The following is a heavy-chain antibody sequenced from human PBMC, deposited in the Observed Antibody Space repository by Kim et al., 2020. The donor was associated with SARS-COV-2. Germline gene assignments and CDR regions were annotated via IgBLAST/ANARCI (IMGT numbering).Heavy chain of an antibody. V-gene: IGHV3-30*02. CDR3: AKVAAAGPVGYYYYGMDV. J-gene: IGHJ6*02. D-gene: IGHD6-13*01. Sequence: KGRFTISRDNSKNTLYLQMNSLRAEDTAVYYCAKVAAAGPVGYYYYGMDVWGQGTTVTVSS.